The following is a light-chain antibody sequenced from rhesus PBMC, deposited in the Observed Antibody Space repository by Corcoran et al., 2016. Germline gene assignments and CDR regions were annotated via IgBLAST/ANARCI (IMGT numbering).Light chain of an antibody. CDR2: EVI. CDR1: SSDIGLYKY. Sequence: QTALTQPRSVSGSPGQSVTISCTGTSSDIGLYKYVSWYQQHPGTAPKLMIYEVIERPSGVSDRFSGSKSGNTASLTISGLPVEDEADYFCSSYVGSHIYVFGSGTRLTVL. J-gene: IGLJ1*01. V-gene: IGLV2-32*02. CDR3: SSYVGSHIYV.